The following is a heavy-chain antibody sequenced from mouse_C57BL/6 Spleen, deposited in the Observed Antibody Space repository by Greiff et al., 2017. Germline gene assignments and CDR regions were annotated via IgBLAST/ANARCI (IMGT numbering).Heavy chain of an antibody. Sequence: QVQLQQSGAELVRPGTSVKVSCKASGYAFTNYLIEWVKQRPGQGLEWIGVINPGSGGTNYNEKFKGKATLTADKSSSTAYMQLSSLTSEDSAVYFCARWLKNAMDYWGQGTSVTVSS. J-gene: IGHJ4*01. CDR1: GYAFTNYL. V-gene: IGHV1-54*01. CDR2: INPGSGGT. CDR3: ARWLKNAMDY.